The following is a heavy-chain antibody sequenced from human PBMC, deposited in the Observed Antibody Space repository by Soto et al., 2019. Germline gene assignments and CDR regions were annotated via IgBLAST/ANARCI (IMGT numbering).Heavy chain of an antibody. D-gene: IGHD3-10*01. CDR3: ARNLWFGELLSYVDV. V-gene: IGHV5-51*01. CDR1: GYSFTSYW. J-gene: IGHJ6*02. CDR2: IYPGDSDT. Sequence: LKISCKGSGYSFTSYWIGWVRQMPGKGLEWMGIIYPGDSDTNYNPSLKSRVTISVDKSKNQFSLKLSSVTAADTAVYYCARNLWFGELLSYVDVWGQGTTVTVSS.